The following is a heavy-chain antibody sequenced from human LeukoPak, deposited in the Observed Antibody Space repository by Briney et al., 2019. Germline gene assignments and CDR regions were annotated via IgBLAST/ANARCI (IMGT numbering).Heavy chain of an antibody. V-gene: IGHV3-30*02. D-gene: IGHD5-12*01. J-gene: IGHJ4*02. CDR2: IRYDGSNK. Sequence: GGSLRLSCAASGFTFSSYGMHWVRQAPGKGLEWVAFIRYDGSNKYYADSVKGRFTISRDNSKNTLYLQMNSLRAEDTAVYYCARGGGYGDYFDYWGQGTLVTVSS. CDR3: ARGGGYGDYFDY. CDR1: GFTFSSYG.